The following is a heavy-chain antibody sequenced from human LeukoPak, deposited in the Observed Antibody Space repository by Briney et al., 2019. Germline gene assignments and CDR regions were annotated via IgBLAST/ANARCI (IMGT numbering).Heavy chain of an antibody. Sequence: KAGGSLSLSCAASGFTFSDHYMTWIRQAPGKWLEWLSYIGPKSADIKYADSEKGRFTISRKNTKKSLYLQMSSMRAEDTAVYYCSRDPRRLDYWGQGTLVTVSS. CDR2: IGPKSADI. CDR3: SRDPRRLDY. CDR1: GFTFSDHY. J-gene: IGHJ4*02. V-gene: IGHV3-11*06.